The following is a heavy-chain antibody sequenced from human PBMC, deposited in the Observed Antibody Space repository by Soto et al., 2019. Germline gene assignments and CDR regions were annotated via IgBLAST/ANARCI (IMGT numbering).Heavy chain of an antibody. D-gene: IGHD3-9*01. CDR1: GFTFSSYW. J-gene: IGHJ6*02. CDR2: IKPDGSEK. V-gene: IGHV3-7*02. CDR3: ARVGGSGKDFDWLTYYYNGMDV. Sequence: GGSLRLSCAASGFTFSSYWMSWVRQAPGKGLEWVANIKPDGSEKWYVDSVKGRFTISRDNAKNTLYLQVNSLRAEDTAVYYCARVGGSGKDFDWLTYYYNGMDVWGQGTTVTVSS.